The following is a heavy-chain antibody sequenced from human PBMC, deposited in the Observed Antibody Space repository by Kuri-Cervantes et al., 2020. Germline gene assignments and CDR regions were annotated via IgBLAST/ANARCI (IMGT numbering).Heavy chain of an antibody. Sequence: GESLKISCAASGFTFSGSAMHWVRQAPGKGLEWVSSISSSSSYIYYADSVKGRFTISRDNAKNSLYLQMNSLRAEDTAVYYCARGEGSSWDLRFYYYYYMDVWGKGTTVTVSS. CDR1: GFTFSGSA. J-gene: IGHJ6*03. D-gene: IGHD6-13*01. CDR3: ARGEGSSWDLRFYYYYYMDV. CDR2: ISSSSSYI. V-gene: IGHV3-21*01.